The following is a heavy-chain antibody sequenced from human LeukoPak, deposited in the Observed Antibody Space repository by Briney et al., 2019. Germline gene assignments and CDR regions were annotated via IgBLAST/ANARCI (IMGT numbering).Heavy chain of an antibody. CDR2: IYTSGST. J-gene: IGHJ4*02. Sequence: SQTLSLTCTVSGGSISSGSYYWSWIRQPAGKGLEWIGRIYTSGSTNYNPSLKSRVTISVDTSKNRFSLMLNSVSAADTAVYCCARHAPFEGGNKRGFEYWGQGTLVTVSS. V-gene: IGHV4-61*02. CDR1: GGSISSGSYY. CDR3: ARHAPFEGGNKRGFEY. D-gene: IGHD2/OR15-2a*01.